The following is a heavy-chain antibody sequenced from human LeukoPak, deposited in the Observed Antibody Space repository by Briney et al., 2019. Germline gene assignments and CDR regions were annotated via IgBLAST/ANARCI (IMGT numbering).Heavy chain of an antibody. Sequence: PSKTLSLTCIVSVDSLSSGSYYWGWIRQPPGKGLEWIGSIYYSGSTYYNPSLKRRVTISVDTSGNQFSLKLSSVTAADTAVYYCARHRPLGFRAFDIWGQGTTVTVSS. V-gene: IGHV4-39*01. CDR2: IYYSGST. CDR1: VDSLSSGSYY. J-gene: IGHJ3*02. CDR3: ARHRPLGFRAFDI.